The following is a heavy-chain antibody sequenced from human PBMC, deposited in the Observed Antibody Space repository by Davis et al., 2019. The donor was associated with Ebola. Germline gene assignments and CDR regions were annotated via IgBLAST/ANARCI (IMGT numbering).Heavy chain of an antibody. CDR2: IKQDGSEI. CDR3: SRGGAVKFDY. D-gene: IGHD4-17*01. V-gene: IGHV3-7*01. CDR1: GFTFTTFG. J-gene: IGHJ4*02. Sequence: GGSLRLSCAASGFTFTTFGIHWVRQAPGKGLEWVANIKQDGSEIHYVDSVKGRFTISRDNTKNSLYLQMNSLRDEDTALYYCSRGGAVKFDYWGQGTLVTVSS.